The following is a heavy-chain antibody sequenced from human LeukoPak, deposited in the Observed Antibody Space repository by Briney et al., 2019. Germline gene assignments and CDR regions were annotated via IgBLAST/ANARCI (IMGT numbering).Heavy chain of an antibody. D-gene: IGHD3-22*01. CDR3: ARRESSGSIDY. J-gene: IGHJ4*02. Sequence: GESLKISCKGSGSRITSYWIGWVRPMPGKGVEWMGIFSPGDSDSGYSPSFQGQVTISVDKSISTAYLQWSSRKASDTAMYYCARRESSGSIDYWGQGTLVTVSS. V-gene: IGHV5-51*01. CDR2: FSPGDSDS. CDR1: GSRITSYW.